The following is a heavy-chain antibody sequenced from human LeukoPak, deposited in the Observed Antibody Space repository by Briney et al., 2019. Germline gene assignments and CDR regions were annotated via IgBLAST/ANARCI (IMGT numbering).Heavy chain of an antibody. J-gene: IGHJ4*02. Sequence: PGRSLRLSCAASGFTFSNFAMYWVRQAPGKGLEWVAFISYHGSDKYYADSVKGRFTISRDNSKNTLYLQMNSLRAEDTAVYYCAKVPDSSGYYSHWGQGTLVTVSS. CDR3: AKVPDSSGYYSH. CDR1: GFTFSNFA. D-gene: IGHD3-22*01. CDR2: ISYHGSDK. V-gene: IGHV3-30*04.